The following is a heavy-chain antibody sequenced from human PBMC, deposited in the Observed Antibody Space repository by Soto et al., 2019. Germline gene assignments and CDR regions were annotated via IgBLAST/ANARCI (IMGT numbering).Heavy chain of an antibody. CDR2: IIPYYNTL. Sequence: QGQVVQSGAEVRKPGSSVKLSCKASEGTFNSYAIAWVRQAPGQGLEWMGGIIPYYNTLNYAQKFQDRVTITADDSTTTVYMELSSLRSDDTAVYFCASGASRWYPYFFDSWAQGTLVTVSS. V-gene: IGHV1-69*01. CDR1: EGTFNSYA. D-gene: IGHD6-13*01. J-gene: IGHJ4*02. CDR3: ASGASRWYPYFFDS.